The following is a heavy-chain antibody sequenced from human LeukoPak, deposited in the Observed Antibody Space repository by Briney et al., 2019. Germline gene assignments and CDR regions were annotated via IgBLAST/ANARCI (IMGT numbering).Heavy chain of an antibody. V-gene: IGHV3-49*04. CDR2: IRSKVWGGTP. J-gene: IGHJ4*02. CDR1: GFTFGDYA. CDR3: SRDQTPYY. Sequence: GGSLRLSCITSGFTFGDYAMTWVRQAPGKGLEWVGFIRSKVWGGTPEYAASVKGRFTISRNDSKGIAYLQMNSLKTEDTAVYYCSRDQTPYYWGQGTLVTVSS.